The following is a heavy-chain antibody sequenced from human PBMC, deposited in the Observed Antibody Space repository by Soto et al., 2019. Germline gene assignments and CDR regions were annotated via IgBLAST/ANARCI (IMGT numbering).Heavy chain of an antibody. CDR1: GGSFSGYY. CDR3: ARTYDSSGYFGY. CDR2: INHSGST. Sequence: SETLSLTCAVYGGSFSGYYWSWIRQPPGKGLEWIGEINHSGSTNYNPSLKSRVTISVDTSKNQFSLKLSSVTAADTAVYYCARTYDSSGYFGYWGQGTLVTVSS. J-gene: IGHJ4*02. V-gene: IGHV4-34*01. D-gene: IGHD3-22*01.